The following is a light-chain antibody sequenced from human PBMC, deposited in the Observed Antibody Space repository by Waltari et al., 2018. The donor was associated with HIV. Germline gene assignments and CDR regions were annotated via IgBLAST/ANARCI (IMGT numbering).Light chain of an antibody. J-gene: IGLJ2*01. CDR3: QAWDSGCVV. Sequence: SYELTQPPLVSVSPGQTATITCSGDKLGDKYACWYQQKPGQSPVLVIYQDSKRPSGIPERFSGSNSGNTATLTISGTQAMDEADYYCQAWDSGCVVFGGGTKLTVL. CDR2: QDS. V-gene: IGLV3-1*01. CDR1: KLGDKY.